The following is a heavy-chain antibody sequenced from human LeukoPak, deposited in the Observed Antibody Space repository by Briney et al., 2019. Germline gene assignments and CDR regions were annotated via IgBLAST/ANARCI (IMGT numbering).Heavy chain of an antibody. CDR2: INPSGGST. CDR3: ARGSRTYYYDSSGPGGY. J-gene: IGHJ4*02. Sequence: ASVKVSCTASGYTFTSYYMHWVRQAPGQGLEWMGIINPSGGSTSYAQKFQGRVTMTRDTSTSTVYMELSSLGSEDTAVYYCARGSRTYYYDSSGPGGYWGQGTLVTVSS. D-gene: IGHD3-22*01. V-gene: IGHV1-46*01. CDR1: GYTFTSYY.